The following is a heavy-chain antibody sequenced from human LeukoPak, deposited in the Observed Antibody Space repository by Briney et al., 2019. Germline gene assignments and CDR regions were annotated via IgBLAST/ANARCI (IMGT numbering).Heavy chain of an antibody. CDR1: GFTVSSNY. CDR3: ARDERHYDILTGSTFYFDY. Sequence: GGSLRLSCAASGFTVSSNYMSWVRQAPGKGLEWVSVIYSGGSTYYADSVKGRFTISRDNSKNTLYLQMNSLRAEDTAVYYCARDERHYDILTGSTFYFDYWGQGTLATVSS. D-gene: IGHD3-9*01. CDR2: IYSGGST. V-gene: IGHV3-53*01. J-gene: IGHJ4*02.